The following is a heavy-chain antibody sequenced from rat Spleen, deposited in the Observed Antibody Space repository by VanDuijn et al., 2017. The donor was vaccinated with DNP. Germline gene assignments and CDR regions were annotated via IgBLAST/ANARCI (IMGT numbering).Heavy chain of an antibody. D-gene: IGHD1-2*01. J-gene: IGHJ1*01. Sequence: EVQLQESGPGLVKTSQSLSLTCSVTGYSITSSYRWNWIRKFPGNKLEWMGSVNSAGTTNYNPSLKSRISITRDTSKNQLFLQVNSVTTEDTATYYCARGSSSIYWYFDFWGPGTMVTVSS. V-gene: IGHV3-3*01. CDR3: ARGSSSIYWYFDF. CDR2: VNSAGTT. CDR1: GYSITSSYR.